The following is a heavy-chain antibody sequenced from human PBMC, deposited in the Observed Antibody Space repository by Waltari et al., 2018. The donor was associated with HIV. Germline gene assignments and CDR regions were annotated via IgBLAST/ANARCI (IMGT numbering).Heavy chain of an antibody. CDR3: ARGATILSY. V-gene: IGHV1-18*01. D-gene: IGHD2-2*02. CDR2: ISPNNGHT. CDR1: GYTFTSSG. Sequence: QVLLVQSGPEVKKHGAPVKVSCKASGYTFTSSGITWVRQAPGQGLEWMGWISPNNGHTNFAQKFQGRVTMTTDTSTSTAYMELRSLRSDDSALYYCARGATILSYWGQGTLVTVSS. J-gene: IGHJ4*02.